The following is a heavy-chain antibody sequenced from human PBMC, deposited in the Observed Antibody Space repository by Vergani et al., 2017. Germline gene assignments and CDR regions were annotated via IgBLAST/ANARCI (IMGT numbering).Heavy chain of an antibody. D-gene: IGHD3-3*01. J-gene: IGHJ4*02. V-gene: IGHV3-23*01. Sequence: EVQLLESGGGLVQPGGSLRLSCAASGFTFSSSAMSWVRQAPGKGMEWFSGISGSGGSTYYADSVKGRFTISRANSKNTLYLQMNSLRAEDTAVYYCEKDNDFWSGYYFDYWGQGTLVTVSA. CDR3: EKDNDFWSGYYFDY. CDR2: ISGSGGST. CDR1: GFTFSSSA.